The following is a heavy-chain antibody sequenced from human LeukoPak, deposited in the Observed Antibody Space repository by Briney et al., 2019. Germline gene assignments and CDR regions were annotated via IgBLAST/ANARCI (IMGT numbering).Heavy chain of an antibody. CDR2: IYTSGST. D-gene: IGHD6-19*01. J-gene: IGHJ6*02. Sequence: TSETLSLTCTVSGGSISSYYWSWIRQPAGKGLEWIGRIYTSGSTNYNPSLKSRVTMSVDTSKNQFSLKLSSVTAADTAVYYCARDGQTRIAVAGTSEYYYYGMDVWGQGTTVTVSS. CDR1: GGSISSYY. V-gene: IGHV4-4*07. CDR3: ARDGQTRIAVAGTSEYYYYGMDV.